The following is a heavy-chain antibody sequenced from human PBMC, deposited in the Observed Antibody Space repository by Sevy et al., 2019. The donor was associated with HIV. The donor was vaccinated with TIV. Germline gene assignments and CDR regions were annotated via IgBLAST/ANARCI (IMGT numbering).Heavy chain of an antibody. CDR2: ISYDGSNK. V-gene: IGHV3-30*04. D-gene: IGHD2-2*01. CDR3: ARVDCSSTSCYRSYYYYGMDV. Sequence: GGSLRLSCAASGFTFSSYAMHWVRQAPGKGLEWLAVISYDGSNKYYADSVKGRFTISRDNSKNTLYLQMNSLRAEDTAVYYCARVDCSSTSCYRSYYYYGMDVWGQGTTVTVSS. CDR1: GFTFSSYA. J-gene: IGHJ6*02.